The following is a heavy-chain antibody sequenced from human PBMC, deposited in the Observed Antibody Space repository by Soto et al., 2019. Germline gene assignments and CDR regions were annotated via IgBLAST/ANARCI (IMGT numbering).Heavy chain of an antibody. CDR2: FYYSGSP. J-gene: IGHJ4*02. CDR1: GDSIRSSSHY. Sequence: SETLSLTCTVSGDSIRSSSHYWAWNRQPPGKGLEWIGGFYYSGSPYYNPSLKSRVTISVDTSKNQFSLKLSSVTAADTAVYYCARGSTGYSSSWYRYWGQGTLVTVSS. D-gene: IGHD6-13*01. CDR3: ARGSTGYSSSWYRY. V-gene: IGHV4-39*07.